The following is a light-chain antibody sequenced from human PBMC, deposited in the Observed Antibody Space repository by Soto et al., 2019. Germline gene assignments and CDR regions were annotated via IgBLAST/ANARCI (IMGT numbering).Light chain of an antibody. CDR1: QSVSSTY. CDR2: GAS. J-gene: IGKJ1*01. CDR3: KQWRSSSWT. Sequence: EIVLTQSPGTLSLSPGERAALSCRASQSVSSTYLAWYQQKPGQAPRLLIYGASSRATGVPDRFSGSGSGTDFNLTISRLEPEDFAVYYCKQWRSSSWTFGQGTKVEIK. V-gene: IGKV3-20*01.